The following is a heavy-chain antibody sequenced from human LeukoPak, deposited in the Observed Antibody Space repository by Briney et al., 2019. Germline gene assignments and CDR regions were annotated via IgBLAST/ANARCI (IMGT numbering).Heavy chain of an antibody. CDR1: GFTVSDYS. J-gene: IGHJ4*02. D-gene: IGHD3-22*01. CDR2: ISGSGSYT. CDR3: AKRRYDSSGHFDS. Sequence: GGSLRLSCAASGFTVSDYSMSWVPQAPGKGREWCSAISGSGSYTDYADSVKGRFTISKDNSKNTLYMRMSSLRAEDTAVYYCAKRRYDSSGHFDSWGQGTLVTVSS. V-gene: IGHV3-23*01.